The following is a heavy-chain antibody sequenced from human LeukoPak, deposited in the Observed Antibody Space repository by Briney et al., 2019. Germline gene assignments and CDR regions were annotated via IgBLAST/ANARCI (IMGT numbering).Heavy chain of an antibody. Sequence: SETLSLTCTVSGGSISSSSYYWGWIRQPPGKGLEWIGSIYYSGSTYYNPSLKSRVTISVDTSKNQFSLKLSSVTAADTAVYYCASYDVVVPAASGFDPWGQGTLVAVSP. CDR1: GGSISSSSYY. CDR2: IYYSGST. J-gene: IGHJ5*02. V-gene: IGHV4-39*01. CDR3: ASYDVVVPAASGFDP. D-gene: IGHD2-2*01.